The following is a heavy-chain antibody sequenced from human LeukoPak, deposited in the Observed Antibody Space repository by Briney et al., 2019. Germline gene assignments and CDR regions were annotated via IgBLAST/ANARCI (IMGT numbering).Heavy chain of an antibody. Sequence: GESLKISCKGSGSSFTSYWISWVRQPPGKGLEWMGRIDPSDSYTNYSPSFQGHVTISADKSISTAYLQWSSLKASDTAMYYCARHLHSSSWPYYYYGMDVWGQGTTVTVSS. V-gene: IGHV5-10-1*01. CDR2: IDPSDSYT. J-gene: IGHJ6*02. D-gene: IGHD6-13*01. CDR3: ARHLHSSSWPYYYYGMDV. CDR1: GSSFTSYW.